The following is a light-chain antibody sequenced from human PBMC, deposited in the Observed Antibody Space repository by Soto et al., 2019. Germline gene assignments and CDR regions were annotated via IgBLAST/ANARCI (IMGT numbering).Light chain of an antibody. V-gene: IGKV3-11*01. CDR3: QHRSSWPLT. CDR1: QSVGSY. J-gene: IGKJ4*01. Sequence: EIVLTQSPATLSLSPGERATLSCRASQSVGSYLAWYQQRPGQAPRLLIYDASNRATGIPARFGGSGSGTDFTLTISSLEPEDFAVYYCQHRSSWPLTFGGGTKVEIK. CDR2: DAS.